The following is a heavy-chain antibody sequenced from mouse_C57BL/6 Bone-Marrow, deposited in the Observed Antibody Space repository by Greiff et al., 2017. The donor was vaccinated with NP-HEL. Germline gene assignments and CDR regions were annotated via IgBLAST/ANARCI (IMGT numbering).Heavy chain of an antibody. J-gene: IGHJ3*01. D-gene: IGHD1-1*01. V-gene: IGHV1-54*01. CDR2: INPGSGGT. CDR1: GYAFTNYL. Sequence: VKLQQSGAELVRPGTSVKVSCKASGYAFTNYLIEWVKQRPGQGLEWIGVINPGSGGTNYNEKFKGKATLTADKSSSTAYMQLSSLTSEDSAVYFCAIYGSAGWFAYWGQGTLVTVSA. CDR3: AIYGSAGWFAY.